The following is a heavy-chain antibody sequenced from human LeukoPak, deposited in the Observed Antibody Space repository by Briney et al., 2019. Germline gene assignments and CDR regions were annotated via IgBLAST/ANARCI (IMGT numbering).Heavy chain of an antibody. Sequence: ASVKVSCKASGYTFTSYGISWVRQAPGQGLEWKGWISAYNGNTNYAQKLQGRVTMTTDTSTSTAYMELRSLRSDDTAVYYCARDRPVVVVAATNLYYFDYWGQGTLVTVSS. J-gene: IGHJ4*02. D-gene: IGHD2-15*01. CDR3: ARDRPVVVVAATNLYYFDY. CDR2: ISAYNGNT. V-gene: IGHV1-18*01. CDR1: GYTFTSYG.